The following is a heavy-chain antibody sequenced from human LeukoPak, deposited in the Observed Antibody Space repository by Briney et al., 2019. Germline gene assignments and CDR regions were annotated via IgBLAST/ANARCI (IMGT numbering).Heavy chain of an antibody. CDR3: AKGIEPVVVAAHYLDY. V-gene: IGHV3-23*01. CDR2: ISGSGGST. D-gene: IGHD2-15*01. J-gene: IGHJ4*02. CDR1: GFTFSSYA. Sequence: GGSLRLFCAASGFTFSSYAMSWVRQAPGKGLEGFSAISGSGGSTYYADSVKGRFTISRDNSKNTLYLQMNSLRAEDTAVYYCAKGIEPVVVAAHYLDYWGQGTLVTVSS.